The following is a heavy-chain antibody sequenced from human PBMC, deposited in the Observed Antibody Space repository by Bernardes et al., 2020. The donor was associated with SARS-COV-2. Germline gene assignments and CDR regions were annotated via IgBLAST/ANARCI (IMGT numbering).Heavy chain of an antibody. CDR3: AEGSSGFYYYFDS. CDR1: GFTFSSHA. CDR2: ISTSGVST. Sequence: GSLRLSCAASGFTFSSHAMTWVRQPPGKGLEWVAAISTSGVSTYYADSVRGRFTISRDNSKNTVFLQMNSLRAEDTAVYYCAEGSSGFYYYFDSWGQGTLVTVSS. D-gene: IGHD3-22*01. J-gene: IGHJ4*02. V-gene: IGHV3-23*01.